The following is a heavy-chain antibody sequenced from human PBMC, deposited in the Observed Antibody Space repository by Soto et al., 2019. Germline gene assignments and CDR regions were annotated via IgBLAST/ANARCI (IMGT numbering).Heavy chain of an antibody. V-gene: IGHV4-4*08. CDR2: IYYGGST. CDR3: ARDNGYSYGYNLDH. CDR1: GDSISTDY. J-gene: IGHJ4*02. Sequence: SETLSLTCTVSGDSISTDYWSWIRQSPGKGLEWIGFIYYGGSTNYNPSLKSRVTISVDTPKNQFSLKLSSVTAADTAVYYCARDNGYSYGYNLDHWGQGTLVTVSS. D-gene: IGHD5-18*01.